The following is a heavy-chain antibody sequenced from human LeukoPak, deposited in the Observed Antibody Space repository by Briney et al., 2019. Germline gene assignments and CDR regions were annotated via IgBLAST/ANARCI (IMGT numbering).Heavy chain of an antibody. J-gene: IGHJ4*02. V-gene: IGHV4-34*01. CDR3: ARQAGLNDY. CDR1: GGSFSGYY. CDR2: INHSGNT. Sequence: SETLSLTCAVYGGSFSGYYWSWIRQPPGKGLEWIGEINHSGNTNYNPSLKSRVTISVDTSKNQFSLKLSSVTAADTAVYYCARQAGLNDYWGQGTLVTVSS.